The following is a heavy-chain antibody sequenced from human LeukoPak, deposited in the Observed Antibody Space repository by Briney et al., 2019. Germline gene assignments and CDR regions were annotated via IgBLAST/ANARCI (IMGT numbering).Heavy chain of an antibody. CDR1: GLTVSSTY. V-gene: IGHV3-66*01. CDR2: IYSGGST. D-gene: IGHD6-19*01. CDR3: ARAPSGWSDYWYFDL. Sequence: PGGSLRLSCAASGLTVSSTYMSWVRQTPGKGLEWVSVIYSGGSTYYADSVRGRFTISRDNSKNTLYLQMNSLRAEDTAVYYCARAPSGWSDYWYFDLWGRGTLVTVSS. J-gene: IGHJ2*01.